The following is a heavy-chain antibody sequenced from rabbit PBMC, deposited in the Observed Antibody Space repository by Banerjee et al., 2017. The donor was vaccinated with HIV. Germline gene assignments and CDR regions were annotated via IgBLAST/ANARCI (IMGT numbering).Heavy chain of an antibody. D-gene: IGHD1-1*01. J-gene: IGHJ3*01. V-gene: IGHV1S45*01. CDR1: GSDISSNA. CDR2: IGTGSGST. CDR3: VRGSISGTDYNL. Sequence: QEQLEESGGDLVKPEGSLTLTCTASGSDISSNAMCWVRQAPGKGLEWIGCIGTGSGSTWYASWAKGRFTISKTSSTTVTLQMTSLTVADTATYFCVRGSISGTDYNLWGQGTLVTVS.